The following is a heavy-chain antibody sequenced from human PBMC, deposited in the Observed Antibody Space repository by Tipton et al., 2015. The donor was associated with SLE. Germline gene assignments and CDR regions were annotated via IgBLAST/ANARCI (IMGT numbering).Heavy chain of an antibody. V-gene: IGHV4-39*07. CDR3: ARDSEWVDWLSEGNSYYYMDV. CDR1: GGSISSSSYY. D-gene: IGHD3-9*01. J-gene: IGHJ6*03. Sequence: TLSLTCTVSGGSISSSSYYWGWIRQPPGKGLEWIGSIYTSGSTYYNPSLKSRVTISVDTSKNHFSLKLSSVTAADTAVYYCARDSEWVDWLSEGNSYYYMDVWGKGTTVTVSS. CDR2: IYTSGST.